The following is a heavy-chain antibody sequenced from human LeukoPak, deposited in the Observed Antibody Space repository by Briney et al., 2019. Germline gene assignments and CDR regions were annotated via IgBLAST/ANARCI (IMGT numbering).Heavy chain of an antibody. CDR2: ISGSGGST. CDR1: GFTFSSYG. Sequence: TGGSLRLSCAASGFTFSSYGMHWVRQAPGKGLEWVSAISGSGGSTYYADSVKGRFTISRDNSKNTLYLQMNSLRAEDTAVYYCAKVVLGGWYFDYWGQGTLVTVSS. V-gene: IGHV3-23*01. CDR3: AKVVLGGWYFDY. D-gene: IGHD6-19*01. J-gene: IGHJ4*02.